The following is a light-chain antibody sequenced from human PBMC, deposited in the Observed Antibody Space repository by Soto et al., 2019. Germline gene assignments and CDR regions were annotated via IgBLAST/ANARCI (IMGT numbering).Light chain of an antibody. CDR3: SSYTSRNTLVV. Sequence: QSVLTQPASVSGSPGQSITISCTGTSSDVGGYNYVSWYQQHPGKAPKLMIYEVSNRPSGVSNRFSGSKSGNTASLTISGLQAEDEADYSCSSYTSRNTLVVFGGGTTVTVL. CDR2: EVS. V-gene: IGLV2-14*01. J-gene: IGLJ2*01. CDR1: SSDVGGYNY.